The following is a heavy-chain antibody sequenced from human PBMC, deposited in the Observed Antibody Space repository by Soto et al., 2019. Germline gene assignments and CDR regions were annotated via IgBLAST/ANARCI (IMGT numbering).Heavy chain of an antibody. CDR1: GGSISSGGYY. CDR3: ARRAMVRGVPRPGTDYGMDV. CDR2: IYYSGST. Sequence: QVQLQESGPGLVKPSQTLSLTCTVSGGSISSGGYYWSWIRQHPGKGLEWIGYIYYSGSTYYNPSLKSRVTISVDTSKNQFSLKLSSVTAADTAVYYCARRAMVRGVPRPGTDYGMDVWGQGTTVTVSS. V-gene: IGHV4-31*03. J-gene: IGHJ6*02. D-gene: IGHD3-10*01.